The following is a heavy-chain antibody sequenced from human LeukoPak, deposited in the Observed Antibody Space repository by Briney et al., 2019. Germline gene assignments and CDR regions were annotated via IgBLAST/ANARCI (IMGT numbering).Heavy chain of an antibody. V-gene: IGHV1-46*01. CDR2: INPSGGST. CDR1: GYTFTSYY. J-gene: IGHJ5*02. CDR3: ARDHGYDSGGYHNWFDP. Sequence: ASVKVSCKASGYTFTSYYMHWVRQAPGQGLEWMGIINPSGGSTSYAQKFQGRVTMTRDTSTSTVYMELSSLRSEDTAVYYCARDHGYDSGGYHNWFDPWGQGTLVTVSS. D-gene: IGHD3-22*01.